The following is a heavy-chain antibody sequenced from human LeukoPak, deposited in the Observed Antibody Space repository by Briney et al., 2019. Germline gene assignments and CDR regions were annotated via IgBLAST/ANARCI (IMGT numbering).Heavy chain of an antibody. CDR2: IKQDGSEK. CDR1: GFTFSGYW. D-gene: IGHD2-2*01. CDR3: ARGLDCSSTSCYGLYAFDI. V-gene: IGHV3-7*01. Sequence: SGGSLRLSCAASGFTFSGYWMTWVRQAPGKGLEWVANIKQDGSEKYYVDSVKGRFTISRDNAKNSLYLQMNSLRAEDTAVYYCARGLDCSSTSCYGLYAFDIWGQGTMVTVSS. J-gene: IGHJ3*02.